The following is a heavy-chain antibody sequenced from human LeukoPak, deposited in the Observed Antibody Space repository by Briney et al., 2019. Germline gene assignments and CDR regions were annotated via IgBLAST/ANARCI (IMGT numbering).Heavy chain of an antibody. CDR3: ARQLAAAGTAGFDY. CDR1: GGSISSDY. J-gene: IGHJ4*02. V-gene: IGHV4-4*07. CDR2: IYTTGST. Sequence: SETLSLTCTVSGGSISSDYWSWIRQPAGKGLEWIGRIYTTGSTNYNPSLKSRVTMSVDTSKNQFSLKLSSVTAADTAVYYCARQLAAAGTAGFDYWGQGTLVTVSS. D-gene: IGHD6-13*01.